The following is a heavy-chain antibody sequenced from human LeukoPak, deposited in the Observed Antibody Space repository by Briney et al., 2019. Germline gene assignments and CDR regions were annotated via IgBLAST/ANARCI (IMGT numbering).Heavy chain of an antibody. V-gene: IGHV1-18*01. CDR2: ISAYNDNT. CDR1: GYTFTNYD. CDR3: ARRQYYYDSSGYSAYDAFDI. Sequence: ASVKVSCKASGYTFTNYDISWVLQAPGQGLEWMGWISAYNDNTNFAQKFQGRVTMTTDTSTSAAYMALRSLRSDDTAVYYCARRQYYYDSSGYSAYDAFDIWGQGTMVTVSS. J-gene: IGHJ3*02. D-gene: IGHD3-22*01.